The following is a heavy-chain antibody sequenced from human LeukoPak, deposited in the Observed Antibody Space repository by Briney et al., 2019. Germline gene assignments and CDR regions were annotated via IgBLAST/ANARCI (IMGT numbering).Heavy chain of an antibody. CDR3: ARGRWGGYYDYVWGSYRSDY. D-gene: IGHD3-16*02. CDR2: INHSGST. Sequence: SETLSLTCAVYGGSFSGYYWSWIPQPPGKGLEWIGEINHSGSTNYNPSLKSRVTISVDTSKNQFSLKLSSVTAADTAVYYCARGRWGGYYDYVWGSYRSDYWGQGTLVTVSS. CDR1: GGSFSGYY. J-gene: IGHJ4*02. V-gene: IGHV4-34*01.